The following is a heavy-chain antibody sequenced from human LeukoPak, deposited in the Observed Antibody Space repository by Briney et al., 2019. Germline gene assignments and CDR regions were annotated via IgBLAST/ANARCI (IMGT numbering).Heavy chain of an antibody. CDR1: GGTFSSYA. CDR2: IIPIFGTA. CDR3: ASGYCSGGSCQGSFDI. V-gene: IGHV1-69*05. J-gene: IGHJ3*02. Sequence: GASVKVSCKASGGTFSSYAISWVRQAPGQGLEWMGGIIPIFGTANYAQKFQGRVTITTDESTSTAYMELSSLRSEDTAVYYCASGYCSGGSCQGSFDIWGQGTMVTVSS. D-gene: IGHD2-15*01.